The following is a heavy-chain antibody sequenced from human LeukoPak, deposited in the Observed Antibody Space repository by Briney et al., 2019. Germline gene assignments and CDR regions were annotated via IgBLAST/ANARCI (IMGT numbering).Heavy chain of an antibody. Sequence: GGSLRLSCAASGFTFSNAWMSWVRQAPGKGLEWVGRIKSKTDGRTTDYAAPVKGRFTISRDGSKNTLYLQMNSLKTEDTAVYYCTTEAYSGSFPGYWGQGTLVTVSS. CDR1: GFTFSNAW. V-gene: IGHV3-15*01. CDR2: IKSKTDGRTT. J-gene: IGHJ4*02. D-gene: IGHD1-26*01. CDR3: TTEAYSGSFPGY.